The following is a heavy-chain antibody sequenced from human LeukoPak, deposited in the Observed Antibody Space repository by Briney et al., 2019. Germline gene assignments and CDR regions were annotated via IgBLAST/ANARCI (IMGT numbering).Heavy chain of an antibody. V-gene: IGHV3-21*01. Sequence: GGSLRLSCAASGFTFSSYSMNWVRQAPGKGLEWVSSISSSSYIYYADSVKGRFTISRDNAKNSLYLQMNSLRAEDTAVYYCARVRVSSYYGMDIWGQGATVTVSS. CDR3: ARVRVSSYYGMDI. D-gene: IGHD2/OR15-2a*01. CDR2: ISSSSYI. CDR1: GFTFSSYS. J-gene: IGHJ6*02.